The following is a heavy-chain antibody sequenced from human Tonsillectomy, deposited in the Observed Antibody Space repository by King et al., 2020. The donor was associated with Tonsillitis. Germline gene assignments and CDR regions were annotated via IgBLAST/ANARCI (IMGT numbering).Heavy chain of an antibody. CDR3: AKASCSSTSCDGVGVAGNYYYYYMDV. D-gene: IGHD2-2*01. J-gene: IGHJ6*03. V-gene: IGHV3-23*04. CDR2: ISGIGDST. CDR1: GFTFSNYA. Sequence: VQLVESGGGLVQPGGSLRLSCAASGFTFSNYAMSWVRQAPGKGLEWVSAISGIGDSTYYADSVKGRFTISRDNSKDTLYLQMNSLRAEDTAVYYCAKASCSSTSCDGVGVAGNYYYYYMDVWGTGTTVTVSS.